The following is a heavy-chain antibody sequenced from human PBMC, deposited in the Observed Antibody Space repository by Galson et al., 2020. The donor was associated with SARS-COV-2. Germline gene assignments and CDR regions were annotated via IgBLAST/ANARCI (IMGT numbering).Heavy chain of an antibody. CDR2: TYDSGST. CDR1: GGSISSSLYF. V-gene: IGHV4-39*01. Sequence: SETLSLTCTVSGGSISSSLYFWGWIRQPPGKALQWIGTTYDSGSTYYDPSLKSRLTISVDTSKNQFSLKLSSVTAADTAVYYCARHGRGELLFPFDYWGQGILVTVSS. J-gene: IGHJ4*02. D-gene: IGHD1-26*01. CDR3: ARHGRGELLFPFDY.